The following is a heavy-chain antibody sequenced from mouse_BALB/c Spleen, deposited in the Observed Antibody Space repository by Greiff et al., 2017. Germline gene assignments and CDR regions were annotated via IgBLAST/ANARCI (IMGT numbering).Heavy chain of an antibody. V-gene: IGHV1-54*03. CDR2: INPGSGGT. CDR1: GYAFTNYL. CDR3: AGYGNLAY. Sequence: VQLQQSGAELVRPGTSVKVSCKASGYAFTNYLIEWVKQRPGQGLEWIGVINPGSGGTNYNEKFKGKGTLTADKSSSTAYMQLSSLTSDDSAVYFCAGYGNLAYWGQGTLVTVSA. D-gene: IGHD2-10*02. J-gene: IGHJ3*01.